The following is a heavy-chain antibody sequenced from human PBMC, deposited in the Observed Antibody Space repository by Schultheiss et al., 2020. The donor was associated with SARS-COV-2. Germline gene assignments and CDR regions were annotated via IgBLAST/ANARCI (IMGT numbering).Heavy chain of an antibody. CDR3: ARGEYSDAFDI. D-gene: IGHD2-21*01. V-gene: IGHV4-59*01. CDR2: IYYSGST. CDR1: GGSISSYY. J-gene: IGHJ3*02. Sequence: SETLSLTCTVSGGSISSYYWSWIRQPPGKGLEWIGYIYYSGSTNYNPSLKSRLTISLDMSKNQFSLNLSSVTAADTAVYYCARGEYSDAFDIWGQGTMVTVSS.